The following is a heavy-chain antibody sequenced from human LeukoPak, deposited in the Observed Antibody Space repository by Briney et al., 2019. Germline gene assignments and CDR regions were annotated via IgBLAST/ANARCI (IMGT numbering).Heavy chain of an antibody. CDR3: ARGERLVHKAFDI. CDR2: INAGNGNT. V-gene: IGHV1-3*01. J-gene: IGHJ3*02. D-gene: IGHD3-9*01. Sequence: ASVEVSCKASGYTFTSYAMHWVRQAPGQRLEWMGWINAGNGNTKYSQKFQGRVTITRDTSASTAYMELSSLRSEDTAVYYCARGERLVHKAFDIWGQGTMVTVSS. CDR1: GYTFTSYA.